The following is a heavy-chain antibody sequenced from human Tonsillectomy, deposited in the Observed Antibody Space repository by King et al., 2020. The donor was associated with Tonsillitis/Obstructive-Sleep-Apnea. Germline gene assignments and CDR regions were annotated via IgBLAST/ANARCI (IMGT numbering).Heavy chain of an antibody. D-gene: IGHD2-21*01. CDR2: IYPGDSYT. Sequence: DVQLVESGAEVKKPGESLKISCKGSGYSFTSYWIGWVRQMPGKGLEWMGIIYPGDSYTRYSPSFQGQVTNSADKSISTAYLQWSSLKASDTAMYYCARRSYCGGDCQYYFDYWGQGTLVTVSS. CDR3: ARRSYCGGDCQYYFDY. CDR1: GYSFTSYW. V-gene: IGHV5-51*01. J-gene: IGHJ4*02.